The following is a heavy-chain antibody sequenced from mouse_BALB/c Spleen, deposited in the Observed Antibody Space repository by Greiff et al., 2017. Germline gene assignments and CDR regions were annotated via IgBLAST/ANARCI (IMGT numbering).Heavy chain of an antibody. D-gene: IGHD1-2*01. V-gene: IGHV3-6*02. CDR1: GYSITSGYY. Sequence: VQLQQSGPGLVKPSQSLSLTCSVTGYSITSGYYWNWIRQFPGNKLEWMGYISYDGSNNYNPSLKNRISITRDTSKNQFFLKLNSVTTEDTATYYCALLRLNYWGQGTTLTVSS. CDR2: ISYDGSN. CDR3: ALLRLNY. J-gene: IGHJ2*01.